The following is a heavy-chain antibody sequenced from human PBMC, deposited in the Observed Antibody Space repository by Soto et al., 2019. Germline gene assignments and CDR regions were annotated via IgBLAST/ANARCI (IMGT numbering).Heavy chain of an antibody. D-gene: IGHD3-9*01. J-gene: IGHJ3*02. Sequence: PSETLSLTCTVSGGSISSYYWSWIRQPPGKGLEWIGYIYYSGSTNYNPSLKSRVTISVDTSKNQFSLKLSSVTAADTAVYYCARPDTETHAFDIWGQGTMVTVS. CDR3: ARPDTETHAFDI. CDR1: GGSISSYY. CDR2: IYYSGST. V-gene: IGHV4-59*08.